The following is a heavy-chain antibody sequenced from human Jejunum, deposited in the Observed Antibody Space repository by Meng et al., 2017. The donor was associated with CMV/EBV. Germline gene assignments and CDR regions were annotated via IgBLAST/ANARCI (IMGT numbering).Heavy chain of an antibody. CDR3: ARYFEKVPAAIKHNDAFDI. D-gene: IGHD2-2*02. Sequence: SDYYMSWIRQAPGKGLEWVSYISSSGSTIYYADSVKGRFTISRDNAKNSLYLQMNSLRAEDTAVYYCARYFEKVPAAIKHNDAFDIWGQGTMVTVSS. CDR1: SDYY. J-gene: IGHJ3*02. CDR2: ISSSGSTI. V-gene: IGHV3-11*01.